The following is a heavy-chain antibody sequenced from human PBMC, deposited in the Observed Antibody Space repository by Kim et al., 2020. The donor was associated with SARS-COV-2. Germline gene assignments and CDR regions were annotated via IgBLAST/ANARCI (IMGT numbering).Heavy chain of an antibody. J-gene: IGHJ2*01. CDR1: GLTFSDHY. V-gene: IGHV3-72*01. D-gene: IGHD3-16*01. CDR3: ARRGLSSNGWGSDL. CDR2: IRNKANSYST. Sequence: GGSLRLSCAASGLTFSDHYMDWVRQAPGKGLEWVGRIRNKANSYSTDYAASVKGRFTISRDDSKNSLYLQMNSLKTEDTAVYYCARRGLSSNGWGSDLWGRGTLVTVSS.